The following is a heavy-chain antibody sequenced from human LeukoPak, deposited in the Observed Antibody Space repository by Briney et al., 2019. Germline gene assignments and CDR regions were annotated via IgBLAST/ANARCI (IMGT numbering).Heavy chain of an antibody. CDR2: IYYSGST. V-gene: IGHV4-39*07. D-gene: IGHD6-6*01. CDR3: ARVQWRGSSSRNFEY. Sequence: PSETLSLTCTVSGGSISSSSYYWGWIRQPPGKGLEWIGSIYYSGSTYYNPSLKSRVTISVDTSKNQFSLKLSSVTAADTAVYYWARVQWRGSSSRNFEYWGQGTLVTVSS. J-gene: IGHJ4*02. CDR1: GGSISSSSYY.